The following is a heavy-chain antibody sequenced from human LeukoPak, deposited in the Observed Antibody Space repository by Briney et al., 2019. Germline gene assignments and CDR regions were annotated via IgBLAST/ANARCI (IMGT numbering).Heavy chain of an antibody. CDR2: ISASAGST. CDR1: GFTFSSHG. Sequence: GGSLRLSCAASGFTFSSHGMSWVRQAPGKGLEWVSVISASAGSTHYVDSVKGRFTISRDKSKNTLYLQMNSLRAEDTAVYYCAKDRCSNGIGCYYYYMDVWGKGTTVTISS. V-gene: IGHV3-23*01. CDR3: AKDRCSNGIGCYYYYMDV. D-gene: IGHD2-8*01. J-gene: IGHJ6*03.